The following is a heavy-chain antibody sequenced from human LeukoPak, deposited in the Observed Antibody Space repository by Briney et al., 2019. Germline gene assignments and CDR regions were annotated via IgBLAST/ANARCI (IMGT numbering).Heavy chain of an antibody. D-gene: IGHD2-2*01. V-gene: IGHV4-30-4*08. CDR2: IYYTGST. CDR1: GASITSGDYY. Sequence: ASQTLSLTCTVSGASITSGDYYWSWISQPPGRGLAWIGYIYYTGSTYYNPSLKSRVTISVDTSKSQFSLKLSSVTAADTAVYFCASTNCSSTNCIGANWFDPWGQGTLVTVSS. J-gene: IGHJ5*02. CDR3: ASTNCSSTNCIGANWFDP.